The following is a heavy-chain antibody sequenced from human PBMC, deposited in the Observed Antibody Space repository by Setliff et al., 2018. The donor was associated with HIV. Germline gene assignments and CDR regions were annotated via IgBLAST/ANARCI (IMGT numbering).Heavy chain of an antibody. J-gene: IGHJ5*02. CDR3: ARAGRRTGHSYTWFDP. CDR1: GGSFSGFY. D-gene: IGHD3-16*01. Sequence: SETLSLTCAVYGGSFSGFYWTFIRQSPGKGLEWIGEVTHSGTTTYDPSLKSRITISVDTSKNQFSLKLNSVTAADTAVYYCARAGRRTGHSYTWFDPWGQGTLVTVSS. V-gene: IGHV4-34*10. CDR2: VTHSGTT.